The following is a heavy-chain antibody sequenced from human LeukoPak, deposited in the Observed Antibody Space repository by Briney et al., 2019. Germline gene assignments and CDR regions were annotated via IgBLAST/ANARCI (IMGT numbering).Heavy chain of an antibody. CDR1: GGSISSSSYY. J-gene: IGHJ4*02. D-gene: IGHD3-9*01. V-gene: IGHV4-39*07. Sequence: SETLSLTCTVSGGSISSSSYYWGWIRQPPGKGLEWIGSIYYSGSTYYNPSLKSRVTTSVDTSKNQFSLKLSSVTAADTAVYYCARYDILTGYYVGYWGQGTLVTVSS. CDR2: IYYSGST. CDR3: ARYDILTGYYVGY.